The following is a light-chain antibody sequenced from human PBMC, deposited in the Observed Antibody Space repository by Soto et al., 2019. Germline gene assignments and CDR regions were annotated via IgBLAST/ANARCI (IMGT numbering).Light chain of an antibody. CDR2: GAS. CDR1: QSVSSN. V-gene: IGKV3D-15*01. Sequence: MTQSPSTLSAAVGDRVTITCRASQSVSSNLAWYQQKPGQAPRLLIFGASDRATGTPDRFSGSGSGTDFTLTISRLEPEDSAVYYCQQFDDSVTFGQGTRLEIK. CDR3: QQFDDSVT. J-gene: IGKJ5*01.